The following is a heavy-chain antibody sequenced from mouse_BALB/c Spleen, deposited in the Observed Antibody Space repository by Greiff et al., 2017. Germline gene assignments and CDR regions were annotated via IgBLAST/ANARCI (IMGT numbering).Heavy chain of an antibody. CDR3: ASWDYAMDY. D-gene: IGHD4-1*01. CDR1: GYTFTSYW. J-gene: IGHJ2*01. V-gene: IGHV1-7*01. Sequence: QVQLQQSGAELAKPGASVKMSCKASGYTFTSYWMHWVKQRPGQGLEWIGYINPSTGYTEYNQKFKDKATLTADKSSSTAYMQLSSLTSEDSAVYYCASWDYAMDYWGQGTTLTVSS. CDR2: INPSTGYT.